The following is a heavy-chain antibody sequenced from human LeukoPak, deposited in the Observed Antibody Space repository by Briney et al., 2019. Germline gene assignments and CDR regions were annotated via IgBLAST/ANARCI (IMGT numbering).Heavy chain of an antibody. V-gene: IGHV3-30-3*01. CDR1: GFVFSKYA. D-gene: IGHD2-15*01. J-gene: IGHJ5*02. CDR3: ARRYCSGGSCYSFRGDWFDP. CDR2: VSYDGDFK. Sequence: PGGSLRLSCVGSGFVFSKYAVHWVRQAPGKGLEWVAVVSYDGDFKLYGDSVKGRFTISRDNSKNTLYLQMNSLRAEDTAVYYCARRYCSGGSCYSFRGDWFDPWGQGTLVTVSS.